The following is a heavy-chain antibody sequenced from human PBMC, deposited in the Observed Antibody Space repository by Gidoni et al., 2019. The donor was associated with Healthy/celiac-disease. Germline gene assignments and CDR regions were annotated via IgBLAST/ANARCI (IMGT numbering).Heavy chain of an antibody. Sequence: QVQLQESGPGLVKPSETLSLTCTVSGYSISSGYYWGWIRQPPGKGLEWIGSIYHSGSTYYNPSLKSRVTISVDTSKNQFSLKLSSVTAADTAVYYCARDRHVGATHFDYWGQGTLVTVSS. CDR1: GYSISSGYY. CDR2: IYHSGST. CDR3: ARDRHVGATHFDY. V-gene: IGHV4-38-2*02. J-gene: IGHJ4*02. D-gene: IGHD1-26*01.